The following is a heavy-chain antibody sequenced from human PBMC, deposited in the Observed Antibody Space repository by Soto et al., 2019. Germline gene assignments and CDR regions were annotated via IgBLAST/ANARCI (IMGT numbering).Heavy chain of an antibody. J-gene: IGHJ6*02. CDR3: AKDAEKSSSWYYYYYGMDV. D-gene: IGHD6-13*01. V-gene: IGHV3-30*18. Sequence: GGSLRLSCAASGFTFSSYGMHWVRQAPGKGLEWVAVISYDGSNKYYADSVKGRFTISRDNSKNTLYLQMNSLRAEDTAVYYCAKDAEKSSSWYYYYYGMDVWGQGTTVTVSS. CDR2: ISYDGSNK. CDR1: GFTFSSYG.